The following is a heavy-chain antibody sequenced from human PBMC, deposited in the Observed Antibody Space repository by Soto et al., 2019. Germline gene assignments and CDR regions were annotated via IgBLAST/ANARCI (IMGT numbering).Heavy chain of an antibody. CDR2: INHSGST. Sequence: SETLSLTCAVYGGSFSGYYWSWIRQPPGKGLEWIGEINHSGSTNYNPSLKSRVTISVDTSENQFSLKLSSVTAADTAVYYCARGRYDSSGYYKYYYYYGMDVWGQGTTVTVPS. CDR1: GGSFSGYY. CDR3: ARGRYDSSGYYKYYYYYGMDV. V-gene: IGHV4-34*01. J-gene: IGHJ6*02. D-gene: IGHD3-22*01.